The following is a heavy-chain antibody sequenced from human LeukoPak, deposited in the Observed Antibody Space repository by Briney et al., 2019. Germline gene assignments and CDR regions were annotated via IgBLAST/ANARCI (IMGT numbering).Heavy chain of an antibody. Sequence: GGSLRLSCAASGFIFLNYWMSWVRQAPGKGLEWVANIKQDGSEKFYLDSVKGRFTISRDNARNSLDLQMNSLRAEDTAVYYCAKNTESQVIFRDWGQGTLVTVSP. V-gene: IGHV3-7*01. CDR3: AKNTESQVIFRD. CDR2: IKQDGSEK. J-gene: IGHJ4*02. D-gene: IGHD2-21*01. CDR1: GFIFLNYW.